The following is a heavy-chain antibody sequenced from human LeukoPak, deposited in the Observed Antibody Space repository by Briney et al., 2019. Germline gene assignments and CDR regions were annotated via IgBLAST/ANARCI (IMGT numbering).Heavy chain of an antibody. CDR2: IRSKAYGGTT. V-gene: IGHV3-49*03. CDR1: GFTFGDYA. CDR3: TRAPYSSGWYVFDY. D-gene: IGHD6-19*01. J-gene: IGHJ4*02. Sequence: PGGSLRLSCTASGFTFGDYAMSWFRQAPGKGLEWVGFIRSKAYGGTTEYAASVKGRFTISRDDSKSIAYLQMNSLKTEDTAVYYCTRAPYSSGWYVFDYWGQGTLVTVSS.